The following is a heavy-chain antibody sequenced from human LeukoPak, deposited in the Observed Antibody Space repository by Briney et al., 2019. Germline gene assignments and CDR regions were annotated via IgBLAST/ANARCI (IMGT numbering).Heavy chain of an antibody. CDR3: ATVRMGATPFDY. D-gene: IGHD1-26*01. V-gene: IGHV1-2*02. J-gene: IGHJ4*02. Sequence: ASVKVSCKASGYTFTGYYMHWVRQAPGQGLEWMGGINPNNGGTNLAQKFQGRVTMTSDTSISTAYMELSRLRSDDTAVYYCATVRMGATPFDYWGQGTLVTVSS. CDR1: GYTFTGYY. CDR2: INPNNGGT.